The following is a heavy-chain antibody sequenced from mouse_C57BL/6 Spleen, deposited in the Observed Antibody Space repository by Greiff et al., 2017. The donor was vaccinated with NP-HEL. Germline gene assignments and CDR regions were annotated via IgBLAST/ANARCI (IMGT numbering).Heavy chain of an antibody. V-gene: IGHV5-9-1*02. CDR3: TRDWSYGSSYDAMDY. Sequence: EVQLVESGEGLVKPGGSLKLSCAASGFTFSSYAMSWVRQTPEKRLEWVAYISSGGDYIYYADTVKGRFTISRDNARNTLYLQMSSLKSEDTAMYYSTRDWSYGSSYDAMDYWGQGTSVTVSS. J-gene: IGHJ4*01. D-gene: IGHD1-1*01. CDR2: ISSGGDYI. CDR1: GFTFSSYA.